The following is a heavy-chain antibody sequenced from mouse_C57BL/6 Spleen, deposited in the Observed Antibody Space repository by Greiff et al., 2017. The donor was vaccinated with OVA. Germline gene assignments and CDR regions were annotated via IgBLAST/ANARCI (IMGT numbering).Heavy chain of an antibody. Sequence: QVQLQQSGPELVKPGASVKISCKASGYAFSSSWMNWVKQRPGKGLEWIGRIYPGDGDTNYNGKFKGKATLTADKSSSTAYMQLSSLTSEDSAVYYCAIYGNEPFFDYWGQGTTLTVSS. V-gene: IGHV1-82*01. CDR2: IYPGDGDT. CDR3: AIYGNEPFFDY. J-gene: IGHJ2*01. CDR1: GYAFSSSW. D-gene: IGHD2-1*01.